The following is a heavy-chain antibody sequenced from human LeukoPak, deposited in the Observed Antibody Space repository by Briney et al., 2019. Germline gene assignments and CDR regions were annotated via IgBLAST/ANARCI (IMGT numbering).Heavy chain of an antibody. V-gene: IGHV5-51*01. CDR3: ARLSMIDTFDI. Sequence: GESLQISCQASGCSFMTYWIGWVRQLPGKGLEWMAIIYPGDSDTKYSPSFQDQVTISADKSINTAYLHWRSLKASDTAMYYCARLSMIDTFDIWGLGTVVTVSS. J-gene: IGHJ3*02. D-gene: IGHD3-22*01. CDR2: IYPGDSDT. CDR1: GCSFMTYW.